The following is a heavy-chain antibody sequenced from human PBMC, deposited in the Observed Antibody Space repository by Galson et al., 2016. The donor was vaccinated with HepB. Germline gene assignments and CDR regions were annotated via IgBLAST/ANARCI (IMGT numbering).Heavy chain of an antibody. J-gene: IGHJ6*02. D-gene: IGHD1-1*01. CDR1: GFIFNNYG. V-gene: IGHV3-30*18. CDR3: AKDLATGYNWGTNGMGV. Sequence: SLRLSCAASGFIFNNYGMHWVRQAPGKGLEWVTLMSNDGNGEYYADSVKGRFTISRDNAKNTLYLQMDSLRTEDTAVYYCAKDLATGYNWGTNGMGVWGLGITVTVSS. CDR2: MSNDGNGE.